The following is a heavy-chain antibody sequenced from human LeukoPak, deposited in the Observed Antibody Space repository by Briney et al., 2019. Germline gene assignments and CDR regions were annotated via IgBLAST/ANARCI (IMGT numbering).Heavy chain of an antibody. Sequence: SETLSLTCSVSDGSITSYHWSWIRQPPGKGLEWMGYIFYTGRTNYNPSLRSRVTISVDTSKNQFSLKLTSMTAADTAVYYCARALYVKQYDYWGQGTLVTVSS. CDR2: IFYTGRT. V-gene: IGHV4-59*01. CDR3: ARALYVKQYDY. J-gene: IGHJ4*02. D-gene: IGHD5/OR15-5a*01. CDR1: DGSITSYH.